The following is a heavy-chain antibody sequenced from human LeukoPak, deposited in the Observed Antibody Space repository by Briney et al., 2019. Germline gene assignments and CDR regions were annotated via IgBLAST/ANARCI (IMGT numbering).Heavy chain of an antibody. J-gene: IGHJ4*02. D-gene: IGHD2-15*01. CDR3: ARVTGNSGFDH. CDR2: INPNSGGT. V-gene: IGHV1-2*02. CDR1: GYTFTGYY. Sequence: GASVKVSCKASGYTFTGYYMHWVRQAPGQGLEWMGWINPNSGGTDYAQRFQGRVTMTRDTSNITVYMELSRLTSDDTAVYYCARVTGNSGFDHWGQGTLVTVSS.